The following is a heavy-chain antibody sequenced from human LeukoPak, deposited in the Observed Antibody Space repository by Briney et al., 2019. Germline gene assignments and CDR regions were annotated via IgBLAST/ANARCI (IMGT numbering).Heavy chain of an antibody. CDR2: INHSGST. CDR1: GGSFSGYY. Sequence: NPSETLSFTCAVYGGSFSGYYWSWIRQPPGKGLEWIGEINHSGSTNYNPSLKSRVTISVDTSKNQFSLKLSSVTAADTAVYYCARGPYAGSWYSSGWFDPWGQGTLVTVSS. V-gene: IGHV4-34*01. J-gene: IGHJ5*02. CDR3: ARGPYAGSWYSSGWFDP. D-gene: IGHD6-13*01.